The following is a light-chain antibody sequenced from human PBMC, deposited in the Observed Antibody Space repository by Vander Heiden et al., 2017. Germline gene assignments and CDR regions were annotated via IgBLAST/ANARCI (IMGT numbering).Light chain of an antibody. J-gene: IGKJ2*01. CDR3: QQYNNWYT. V-gene: IGKV1-5*03. CDR2: KAS. CDR1: QSINSW. Sequence: DTQMTHSPSTLSASVGDRVTITCRASQSINSWLAWYQQKPGKAPKLLIYKASSLEGGVPSRFSGSGSGTEFTLTISSLQPDDFATYYCQQYNNWYTFGQGTSLEIK.